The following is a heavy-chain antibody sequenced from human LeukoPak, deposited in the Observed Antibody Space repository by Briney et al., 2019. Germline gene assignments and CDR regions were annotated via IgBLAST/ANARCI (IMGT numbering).Heavy chain of an antibody. V-gene: IGHV3-23*01. J-gene: IGHJ4*02. CDR2: ISGSGGST. CDR1: GFTFSSYA. CDR3: AKDEVVITTKTDY. Sequence: GGSLRLSCAASGFTFSSYAMSWVRQAPGKGLEWVSAISGSGGSTYYADSVKGRFTISRDNSKNTLHLQMNSLRAEDTAVYYCAKDEVVITTKTDYWGQGTLVTVSS. D-gene: IGHD3-22*01.